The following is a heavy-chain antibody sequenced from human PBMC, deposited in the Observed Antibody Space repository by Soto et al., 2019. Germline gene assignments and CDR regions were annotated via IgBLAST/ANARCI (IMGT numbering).Heavy chain of an antibody. Sequence: EVQLLESGGGLVQPGGSLRLSCTASGFTFTNYAMSWVRQAPGKGLEWVSGISGRGSSTYYADSVKGQFTISRDNSKNTLYLQMNSLRAEDTAVYYCAKGETDYYYYMDVWGKGTAVTVSS. CDR3: AKGETDYYYYMDV. J-gene: IGHJ6*03. V-gene: IGHV3-23*01. CDR1: GFTFTNYA. CDR2: ISGRGSST.